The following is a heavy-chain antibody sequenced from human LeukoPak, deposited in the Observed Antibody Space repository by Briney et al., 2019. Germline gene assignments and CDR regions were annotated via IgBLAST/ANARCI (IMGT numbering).Heavy chain of an antibody. CDR2: INQDGSEK. D-gene: IGHD6-13*01. J-gene: IGHJ4*02. Sequence: GGSLRLSCAASGFPFSSHWLSWFRQSPGKGLEWVAHINQDGSEKYYVDSVKGRFTISRDNARNSQYLQMNSLRVEDTALYYCARDSLEYTTSSAAYWGQGALVTVSS. CDR3: ARDSLEYTTSSAAY. V-gene: IGHV3-7*01. CDR1: GFPFSSHW.